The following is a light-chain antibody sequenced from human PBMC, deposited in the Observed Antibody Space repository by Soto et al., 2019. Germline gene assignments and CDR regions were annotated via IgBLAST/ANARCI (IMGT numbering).Light chain of an antibody. CDR2: DVS. CDR3: SSYTSSNTLYL. Sequence: QSALTQPASVSGSPGQSIAISCTGTSSDVGDYNYVSWYQQHPGKAPKLMIYDVSERPSGVSNRFSGSKSGNTASLTIYGLQAEDEADYYCSSYTSSNTLYLFGTGTKLTVL. CDR1: SSDVGDYNY. J-gene: IGLJ1*01. V-gene: IGLV2-14*03.